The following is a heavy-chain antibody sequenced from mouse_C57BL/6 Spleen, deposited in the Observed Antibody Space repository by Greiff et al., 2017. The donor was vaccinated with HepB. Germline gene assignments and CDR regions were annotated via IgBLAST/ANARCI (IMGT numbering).Heavy chain of an antibody. V-gene: IGHV14-1*01. CDR3: TRIITTGYAMDY. J-gene: IGHJ4*01. D-gene: IGHD1-1*01. CDR2: IDPEDGDT. CDR1: GFNIKDYY. Sequence: VQLKESGAELVRPGASVKLSCTASGFNIKDYYMHWVKQRPEQGLEWIGRIDPEDGDTEYAPKFQGKATMTADTSSNTAYLQLSSLTSEDTAVYYCTRIITTGYAMDYWGQGTSVTVSS.